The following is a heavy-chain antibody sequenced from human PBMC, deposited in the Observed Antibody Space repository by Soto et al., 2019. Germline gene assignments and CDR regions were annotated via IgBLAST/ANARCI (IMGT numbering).Heavy chain of an antibody. V-gene: IGHV3-7*04. J-gene: IGHJ4*02. Sequence: EVQLVESGGGLVQPGGSLRLSCAASGFTFSSYWMSWVRQAPGKGLEWVANIKQDGSEKYYVDSVKGRFTISRDNAKNSRYLQMNSLRAEDTAVYYCARDYGDYDLDYWGQGTLVTVSS. CDR3: ARDYGDYDLDY. CDR1: GFTFSSYW. CDR2: IKQDGSEK. D-gene: IGHD4-17*01.